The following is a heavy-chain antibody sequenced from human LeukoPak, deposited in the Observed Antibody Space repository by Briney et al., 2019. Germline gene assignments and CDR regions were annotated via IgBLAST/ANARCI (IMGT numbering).Heavy chain of an antibody. J-gene: IGHJ6*02. CDR3: ARESGRITIFGVVTKAGGMDV. V-gene: IGHV4-34*01. Sequence: SETLSLTCAVYGGSFSGYYWSWIRQPPGKGLEWIGEINHSGSTNYNPSLKSRVTISVDTSKNQFSLKLSSETAADTAVYYCARESGRITIFGVVTKAGGMDVWGQGTTVTVSS. CDR2: INHSGST. D-gene: IGHD3-3*01. CDR1: GGSFSGYY.